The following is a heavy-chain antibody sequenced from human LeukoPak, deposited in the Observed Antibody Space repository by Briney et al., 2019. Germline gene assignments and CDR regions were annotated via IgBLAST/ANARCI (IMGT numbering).Heavy chain of an antibody. V-gene: IGHV4-59*01. CDR1: GGSISTYY. CDR3: ARGIAVAGTDAFDI. D-gene: IGHD6-19*01. CDR2: IDYSGST. J-gene: IGHJ3*02. Sequence: SETLSLTCTVSGGSISTYYWSWIRQPPGKGLEWIAYIDYSGSTNYNPSLKSRVTISVDTSKNQFSLKLSSVTAADTAVYYCARGIAVAGTDAFDIWGQGTMVTVSS.